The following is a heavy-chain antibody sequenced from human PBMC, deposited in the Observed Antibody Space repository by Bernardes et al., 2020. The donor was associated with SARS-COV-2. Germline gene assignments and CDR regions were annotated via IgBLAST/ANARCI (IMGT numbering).Heavy chain of an antibody. CDR3: AGELLSRYGMDV. V-gene: IGHV1-8*01. D-gene: IGHD3-10*01. J-gene: IGHJ6*02. Sequence: ASVKVSCKTSGYTFTSDDINWVRQAPGQGLEWMGWMNPNSGNTGYAQQFQGRVTMTRDTSIRTAYMELSSLRFEDTAVYYCAGELLSRYGMDVWGQGTTVTVSS. CDR1: GYTFTSDD. CDR2: MNPNSGNT.